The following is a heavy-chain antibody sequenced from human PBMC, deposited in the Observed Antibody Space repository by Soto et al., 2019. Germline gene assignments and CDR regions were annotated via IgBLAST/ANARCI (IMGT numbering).Heavy chain of an antibody. V-gene: IGHV1-2*02. CDR1: GYTFTGYY. D-gene: IGHD3-3*01. CDR2: INPNSGGT. CDR3: ARVRYDFWSGYSPFDY. Sequence: ASVKVSCKASGYTFTGYYMHWVRQAPGQGLEWMGWINPNSGGTNYAQKFQGRVTMTRDTSISTAYMELSRLRSDGTAVYYCARVRYDFWSGYSPFDYWGQGTLVTVSS. J-gene: IGHJ4*02.